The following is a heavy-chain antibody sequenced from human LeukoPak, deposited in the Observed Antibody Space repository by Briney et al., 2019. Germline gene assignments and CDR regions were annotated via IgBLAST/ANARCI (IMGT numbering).Heavy chain of an antibody. CDR2: ISGSGGST. J-gene: IGHJ6*02. D-gene: IGHD2-2*01. V-gene: IGHV3-23*01. CDR3: ARNVRYCSSTSCRIYYYYGMDV. Sequence: GGSLRLSCAASGFTFSSYAMSWVRQAPGKGLEWVSAISGSGGSTYYADSVKGRFTISRDNSKNTLYLQMNCLRAEDTAVYYCARNVRYCSSTSCRIYYYYGMDVWGQGTTVTVSS. CDR1: GFTFSSYA.